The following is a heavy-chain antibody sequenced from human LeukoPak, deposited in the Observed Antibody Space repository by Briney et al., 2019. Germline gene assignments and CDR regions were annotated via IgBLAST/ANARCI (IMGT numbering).Heavy chain of an antibody. D-gene: IGHD3-16*01. CDR3: ANGAFRLYYIDV. J-gene: IGHJ6*03. V-gene: IGHV3-74*01. Sequence: PGGSQRLSCTASGFTFSNYWMHWVRQAPGKGLVWVSRINTDGSSTNYADSVKGRFTISRDNAKNTVYLQMNSLRAEDTAVYYCANGAFRLYYIDVWGKGTTVTVSS. CDR2: INTDGSST. CDR1: GFTFSNYW.